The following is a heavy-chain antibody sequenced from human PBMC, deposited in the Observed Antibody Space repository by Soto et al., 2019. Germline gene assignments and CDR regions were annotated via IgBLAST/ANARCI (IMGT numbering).Heavy chain of an antibody. CDR3: ARGTYSHRIIGGFDP. V-gene: IGHV3-7*01. Sequence: EVQLVESGGGLVQPGGSLTLSCAASGFTFSNYWMSWVRQAPGKGLEWVANIKPDGSEKYYVDSVKGRFTFSRDNSKNTLYLQMNSLRAEDTAVYYCARGTYSHRIIGGFDPWGQGTLVTVSS. CDR1: GFTFSNYW. CDR2: IKPDGSEK. J-gene: IGHJ5*02. D-gene: IGHD3-16*01.